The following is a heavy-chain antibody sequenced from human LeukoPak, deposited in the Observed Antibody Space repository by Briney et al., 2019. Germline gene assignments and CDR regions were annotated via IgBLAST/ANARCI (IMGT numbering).Heavy chain of an antibody. CDR1: GGSISSGDYY. CDR2: IYYSGST. CDR3: AKGGYLGAFDI. J-gene: IGHJ3*02. Sequence: PSETLSLTCTVSGGSISSGDYYGSWIRQPPGKGLEGIGYIYYSGSTYYNPSLKSRVTISVDTSKNQFSLKLSSVTAADTAVYYCAKGGYLGAFDIWGQGTMVTVSS. V-gene: IGHV4-30-4*01. D-gene: IGHD6-13*01.